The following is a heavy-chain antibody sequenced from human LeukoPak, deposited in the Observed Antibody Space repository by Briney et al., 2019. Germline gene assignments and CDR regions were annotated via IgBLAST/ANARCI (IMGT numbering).Heavy chain of an antibody. CDR3: VKDWFGDF. Sequence: QSGGSLRLSCSASGFTFRTYAMRWVRQAPGKGLEYVSAISSNGDSTYYADSVKGRFTISRDNSRNTVYLQMSSLRADDTAVYYCVKDWFGDFWGQGTLVTVSS. CDR1: GFTFRTYA. CDR2: ISSNGDST. V-gene: IGHV3-64D*06. J-gene: IGHJ4*02. D-gene: IGHD3-10*01.